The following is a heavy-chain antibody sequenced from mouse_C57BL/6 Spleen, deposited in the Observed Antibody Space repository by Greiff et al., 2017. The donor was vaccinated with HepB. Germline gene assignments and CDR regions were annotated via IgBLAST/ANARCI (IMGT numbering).Heavy chain of an antibody. Sequence: VQLQESGPELVKPGASVKISCKASGYAFSSSWMNWVKQRPGKGLEWIGRIYPGDGDTNYNGKFKGKATLTADKSSSTADMQLSSLTSEDSAVYFCARGDLTGGGPYYYAMDYWGQGTSVTVSS. CDR2: IYPGDGDT. J-gene: IGHJ4*01. CDR1: GYAFSSSW. CDR3: ARGDLTGGGPYYYAMDY. D-gene: IGHD4-1*01. V-gene: IGHV1-82*01.